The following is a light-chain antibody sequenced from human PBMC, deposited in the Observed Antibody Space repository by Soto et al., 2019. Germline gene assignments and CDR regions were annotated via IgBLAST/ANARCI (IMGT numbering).Light chain of an antibody. V-gene: IGKV1-27*01. CDR2: GAS. CDR3: QKYDTVPWT. Sequence: DIQMTQSPSSLPASVGDRATITCRASQVICNDLVWYQQKPGKVPNLLSYGASLLQSGVPSLFSGSASGTYFTLTSRSLQPEDATTYYYQKYDTVPWTFGQGTKVEIK. J-gene: IGKJ1*01. CDR1: QVICND.